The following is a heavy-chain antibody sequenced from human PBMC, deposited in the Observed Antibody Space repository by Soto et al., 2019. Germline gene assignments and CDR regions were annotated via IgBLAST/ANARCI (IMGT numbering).Heavy chain of an antibody. CDR3: ARVRPSIQLWLLYYYYGMDV. J-gene: IGHJ6*02. CDR1: GYTFTSYD. Sequence: QVQLVQSGAEVKKPGASVKVSCKASGYTFTSYDINWVRQATGQGLEWMGWMNPNSGNTGYAQKFQGRVTMTRNTSISTAYMELSSLRSEDTAVYYCARVRPSIQLWLLYYYYGMDVWGQGTTVTVSS. V-gene: IGHV1-8*01. D-gene: IGHD5-18*01. CDR2: MNPNSGNT.